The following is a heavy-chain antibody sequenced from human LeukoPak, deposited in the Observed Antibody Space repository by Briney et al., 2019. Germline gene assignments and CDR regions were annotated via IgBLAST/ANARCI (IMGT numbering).Heavy chain of an antibody. Sequence: GESLKISCKGSRYSFTSYWIGWVRQMPGKGLEWMAIIYPGDSDTRYSPSFQGQVTISADKSISTAYLQWSSLKASDTAMYYCARSDYDILTGYYHYFDYWGQGTLVTVSS. J-gene: IGHJ4*02. D-gene: IGHD3-9*01. V-gene: IGHV5-51*01. CDR1: RYSFTSYW. CDR2: IYPGDSDT. CDR3: ARSDYDILTGYYHYFDY.